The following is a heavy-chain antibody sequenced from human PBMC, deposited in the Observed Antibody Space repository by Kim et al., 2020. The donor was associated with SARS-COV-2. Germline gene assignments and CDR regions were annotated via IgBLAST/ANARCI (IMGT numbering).Heavy chain of an antibody. CDR1: GGSFSGYY. J-gene: IGHJ6*02. V-gene: IGHV4-34*01. Sequence: SETLSLTCAVYGGSFSGYYWSWIRQPPGKGLEWIGEINHSGSTNYNPSLKSRVTISVDTSKNQFSLKLSSVTAADTAVYYCASITTYYDFWSGSTALGGAVDGMDVWGQGTTVTVSS. CDR2: INHSGST. D-gene: IGHD3-3*01. CDR3: ASITTYYDFWSGSTALGGAVDGMDV.